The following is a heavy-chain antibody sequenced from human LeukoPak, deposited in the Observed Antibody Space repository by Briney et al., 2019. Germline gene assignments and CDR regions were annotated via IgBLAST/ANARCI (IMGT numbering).Heavy chain of an antibody. CDR1: GFTVISNY. V-gene: IGHV3-53*01. CDR3: ARRGDGYNLYYFDY. Sequence: GGSLRLSCAASGFTVISNYMSWVRQAPGKGLEWVSVIYSGGRTYYADSVKGRFTISRDDSKNTLYLQMNNLGSENTAVYYCARRGDGYNLYYFDYWGQGTLVTVSS. J-gene: IGHJ4*02. D-gene: IGHD5-24*01. CDR2: IYSGGRT.